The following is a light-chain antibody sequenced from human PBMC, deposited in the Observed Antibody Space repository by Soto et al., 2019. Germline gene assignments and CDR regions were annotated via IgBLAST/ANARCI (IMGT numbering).Light chain of an antibody. Sequence: QSVLTQPPSASGTPGQRVTISCSGSSSNIGSNYVYWYQQLPGTVPQLLIYRNSERPSGVPDRFPGSKSGTSASLAISGLRSEDEADYYCAAWDDSLSDVVFGGGTKLTVL. CDR2: RNS. J-gene: IGLJ2*01. CDR3: AAWDDSLSDVV. V-gene: IGLV1-47*01. CDR1: SSNIGSNY.